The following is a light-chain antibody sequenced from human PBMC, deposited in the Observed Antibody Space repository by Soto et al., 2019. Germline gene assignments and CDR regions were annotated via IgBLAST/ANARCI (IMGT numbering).Light chain of an antibody. CDR1: QSVGSL. J-gene: IGKJ1*01. V-gene: IGKV3-15*01. CDR2: RVS. CDR3: QQYNNWPPWT. Sequence: EVVMTQSPATLSVSPGEGATLSCRASQSVGSLVAWYQQKPGQAPRLLIYRVSTRATDIAARFTGSGSGTEFTLTISSLQTEDFAVYYCQQYNNWPPWTFGQGTKVDI.